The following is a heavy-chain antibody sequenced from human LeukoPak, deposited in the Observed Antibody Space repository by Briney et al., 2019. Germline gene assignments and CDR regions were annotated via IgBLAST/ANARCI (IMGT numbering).Heavy chain of an antibody. CDR2: ISYDGSNK. CDR3: ANSRQLLLRLPFDY. Sequence: PGGSLRLSCAASGFTFSNYGMHWVRQAPGKGLEWVAVISYDGSNKNYADSVKGRFSISRDNSKNTLYLQMNSLRAEDTAVYYCANSRQLLLRLPFDYWGQGTLVTVSS. V-gene: IGHV3-30*18. J-gene: IGHJ4*02. D-gene: IGHD2-2*01. CDR1: GFTFSNYG.